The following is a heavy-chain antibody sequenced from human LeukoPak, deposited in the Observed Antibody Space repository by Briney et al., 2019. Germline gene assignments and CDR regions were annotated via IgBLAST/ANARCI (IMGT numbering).Heavy chain of an antibody. Sequence: GGSLRLSCAASGFTFSSYWMHWVRQAPGKGLVWVSRINSDGSSTRYADSVKGRFTISRDNTKNTLYLQMNSLRAEDTAVYYCASGERGFDYWGQGTLVTVSS. D-gene: IGHD7-27*01. J-gene: IGHJ4*02. CDR2: INSDGSST. V-gene: IGHV3-74*01. CDR1: GFTFSSYW. CDR3: ASGERGFDY.